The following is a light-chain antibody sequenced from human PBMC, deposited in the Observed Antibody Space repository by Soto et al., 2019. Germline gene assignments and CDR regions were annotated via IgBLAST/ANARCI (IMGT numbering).Light chain of an antibody. CDR1: SSDVGGSNH. Sequence: QSALTQPASVSGSPGQSITISCTGTSSDVGGSNHVSWYQQHPGKAPKLMIYGVSNRPSGISNRVSGSKSGNTASLTISALQAEDEADYYYSSYTSTTLVFGGGTKLTVL. J-gene: IGLJ2*01. CDR3: SSYTSTTLV. CDR2: GVS. V-gene: IGLV2-14*01.